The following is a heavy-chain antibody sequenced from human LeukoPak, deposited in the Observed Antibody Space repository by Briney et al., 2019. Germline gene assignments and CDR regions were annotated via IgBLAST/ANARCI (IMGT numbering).Heavy chain of an antibody. Sequence: SETLSLTCTASGGSISSGSYYWSWIRQPAGKGLEWIGRIYTSGSTNYNPSLKSRVTISVDTSKNQFSLKLSSVTAADTAVYYCARSYYYDSSFFDYWGQGTLVTVSS. D-gene: IGHD3-22*01. CDR1: GGSISSGSYY. CDR3: ARSYYYDSSFFDY. J-gene: IGHJ4*02. CDR2: IYTSGST. V-gene: IGHV4-61*02.